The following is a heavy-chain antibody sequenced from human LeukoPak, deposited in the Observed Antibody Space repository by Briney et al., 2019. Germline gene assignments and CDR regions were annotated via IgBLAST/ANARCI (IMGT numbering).Heavy chain of an antibody. CDR1: GGSISGYC. CDR3: ARGGQPLLFGWFDP. D-gene: IGHD2-21*02. V-gene: IGHV4-34*01. CDR2: INHSGST. Sequence: SETLSLICTVYGGSISGYCWSWIRKPPGQGQEWIWEINHSGSTNYTPSLKSRVTISVDTSKNQFSLKLSSVTAADTAVYYCARGGQPLLFGWFDPWGQGTLVTVSS. J-gene: IGHJ5*02.